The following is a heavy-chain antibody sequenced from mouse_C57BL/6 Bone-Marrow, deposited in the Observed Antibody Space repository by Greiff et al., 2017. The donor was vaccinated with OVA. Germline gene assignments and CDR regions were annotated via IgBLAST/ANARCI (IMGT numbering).Heavy chain of an antibody. CDR3: TRFDGYWYFDV. Sequence: LQQSGAELVRPGASVTLSCKASGYTFTDYEMHWVKQTPVHGLEWIGAIDPETGGTAYNQKFKGKAILTADKSSSTAYMELRSLTSEDSAVYYCTRFDGYWYFDVWGTGTTVTVSS. D-gene: IGHD2-3*01. CDR2: IDPETGGT. V-gene: IGHV1-15*01. CDR1: GYTFTDYE. J-gene: IGHJ1*03.